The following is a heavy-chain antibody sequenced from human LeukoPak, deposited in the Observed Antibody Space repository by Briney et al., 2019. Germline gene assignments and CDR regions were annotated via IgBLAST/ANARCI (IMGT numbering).Heavy chain of an antibody. CDR2: ISYDGSNK. J-gene: IGHJ5*02. CDR3: AKGYDPAAARGSNWFDP. V-gene: IGHV3-30*18. Sequence: GGSLRLSCAASGFTFSSYGMHWVRQAPGKGLEWVAVISYDGSNKYYADSVKGRFTISRDNSKNTLYLQMNSLRAEDTAVYYCAKGYDPAAARGSNWFDPWGQGTLVTVSS. D-gene: IGHD6-13*01. CDR1: GFTFSSYG.